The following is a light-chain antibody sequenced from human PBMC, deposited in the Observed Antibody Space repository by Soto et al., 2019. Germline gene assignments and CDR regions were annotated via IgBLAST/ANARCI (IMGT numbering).Light chain of an antibody. CDR2: GNS. Sequence: QSVLTPPPSVSGAPGQRVTISCTGSSSNIGAGYNVNWYQQLPGTAPKLLIYGNSNRPSGVPDRFSGSKSGTSASLAITGLLAEDEADYYCQSYDSSLSVSYVFATGTKVTVL. CDR3: QSYDSSLSVSYV. V-gene: IGLV1-40*01. CDR1: SSNIGAGYN. J-gene: IGLJ1*01.